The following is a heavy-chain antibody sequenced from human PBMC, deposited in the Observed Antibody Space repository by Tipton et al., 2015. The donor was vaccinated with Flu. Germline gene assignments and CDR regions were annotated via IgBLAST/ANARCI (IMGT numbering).Heavy chain of an antibody. J-gene: IGHJ4*03. CDR3: AATTFWTII. D-gene: IGHD2/OR15-2a*01. CDR2: IYHSGSS. V-gene: IGHV4-30-4*08. Sequence: TLSLTCTVSGGSVSSGSYYWSWIRQPPGKGLEWIGYIYHSGSSYSNPSLQSRVDISLGTAQNQFSLRLRSVTAADTAVYYCAATTFWTIIWGQGTMVTVSS. CDR1: GGSVSSGSYY.